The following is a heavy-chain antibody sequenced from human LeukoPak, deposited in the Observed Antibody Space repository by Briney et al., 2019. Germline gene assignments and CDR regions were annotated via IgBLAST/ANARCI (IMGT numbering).Heavy chain of an antibody. CDR3: ARWVSQYYFDY. J-gene: IGHJ4*02. V-gene: IGHV3-7*01. CDR2: INQDGSEK. D-gene: IGHD2-21*01. Sequence: GGSLRLPCEASGFTLNYYWMSWVRQAPGKGLEWVANINQDGSEKYFVDSAKGRFTISRDNAQNSVFLQMDSLRVDDTAVYYCARWVSQYYFDYWGQGTHVIVSS. CDR1: GFTLNYYW.